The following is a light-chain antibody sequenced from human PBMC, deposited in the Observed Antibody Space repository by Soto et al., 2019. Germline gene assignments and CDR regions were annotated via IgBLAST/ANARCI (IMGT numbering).Light chain of an antibody. CDR1: QSISSN. V-gene: IGKV3-15*01. J-gene: IGKJ5*01. Sequence: EIVLTQSPATLSVSPGESAALSCRASQSISSNLAWYQQKPGQPPRLLISGASTRATGIPARFSGSGSGTEFTLTISSLQSEDFAVYYCQQYNNWPPITFGQGTRLEIK. CDR3: QQYNNWPPIT. CDR2: GAS.